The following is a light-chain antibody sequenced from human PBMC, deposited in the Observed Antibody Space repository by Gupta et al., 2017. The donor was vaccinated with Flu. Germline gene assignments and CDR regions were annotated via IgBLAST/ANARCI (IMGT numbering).Light chain of an antibody. CDR2: EVS. V-gene: IGLV2-14*01. CDR1: SSDVGGYNY. CDR3: SSYTSSSTIV. Sequence: ALTQPASVSGSPGQSTTISCTGTSSDVGGYNYVSWYQQHPGNAPKLMISEVSNRPTGVANRFSSSKSDNTASLTISGLQAEDEADYYCSSYTSSSTIVFGNGTKVTVL. J-gene: IGLJ1*01.